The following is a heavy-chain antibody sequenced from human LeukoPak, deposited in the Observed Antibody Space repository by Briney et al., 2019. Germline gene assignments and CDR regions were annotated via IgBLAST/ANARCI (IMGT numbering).Heavy chain of an antibody. CDR2: IHYSGVT. CDR3: AKPIEMATIKDAFDI. CDR1: GGSISSSKYY. J-gene: IGHJ3*02. V-gene: IGHV4-39*01. D-gene: IGHD5-24*01. Sequence: PSETLSLTCTVSGGSISSSKYYWGWIRQPPGKGLEWIGSIHYSGVTYSNPSLKSRVTLSVETSKTQFSLKLTSVTAADTAVYYCAKPIEMATIKDAFDIWGPGTMVTVSS.